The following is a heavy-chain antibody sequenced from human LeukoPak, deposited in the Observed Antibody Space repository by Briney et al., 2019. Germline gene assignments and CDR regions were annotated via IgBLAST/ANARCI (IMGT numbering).Heavy chain of an antibody. CDR3: ARGSPTATDAFDI. CDR2: IYHSGST. Sequence: SETLSLTCTVSGGSISSGGYYWSWIRQPPGKGLEWIGYIYHSGSTYYNPSLKSRVTISVDRSKNQFSLKLSSVTAADTAVYYCARGSPTATDAFDIWGQGTMVTVSS. CDR1: GGSISSGGYY. J-gene: IGHJ3*02. V-gene: IGHV4-30-2*01. D-gene: IGHD5-18*01.